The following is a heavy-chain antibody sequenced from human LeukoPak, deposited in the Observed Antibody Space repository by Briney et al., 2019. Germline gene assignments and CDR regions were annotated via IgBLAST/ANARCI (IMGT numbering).Heavy chain of an antibody. CDR1: GFTFSAYW. CDR3: ARLTLSANDWCYDY. V-gene: IGHV3-7*01. D-gene: IGHD5-12*01. Sequence: GGPLRLSCAASGFTFSAYWMRCVRQAPGKGLEWVASIKEDGSEKYYVDSVKGRFTISRDNAKNSLYLQMNSLRAEDTAVYYCARLTLSANDWCYDYWGQGTLVTVSS. CDR2: IKEDGSEK. J-gene: IGHJ4*02.